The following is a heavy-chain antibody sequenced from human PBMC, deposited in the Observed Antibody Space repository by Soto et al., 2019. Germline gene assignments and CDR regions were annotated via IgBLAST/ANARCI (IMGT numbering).Heavy chain of an antibody. V-gene: IGHV4-30-4*01. CDR1: GGSLSSGDYY. J-gene: IGHJ4*02. CDR2: IYYGGST. Sequence: SETLSLTCTVSGGSLSSGDYYWSWIRQPPGKGLEWIGYIYYGGSTYYNPSLMSRVTISVETSKNQFSLKLSSVTAADTAVYYGAREISDPPFFGCWGQGTLVTVSS. CDR3: AREISDPPFFGC.